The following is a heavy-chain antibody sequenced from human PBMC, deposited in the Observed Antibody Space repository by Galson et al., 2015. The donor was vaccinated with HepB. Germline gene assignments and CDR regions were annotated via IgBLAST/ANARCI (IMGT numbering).Heavy chain of an antibody. CDR1: GFTVSSNY. CDR2: IYSGGST. CDR3: ARHQYSSSSDAFDI. J-gene: IGHJ3*02. Sequence: SLRLSCAASGFTVSSNYMSWVRQAPGKGLEWVSVIYSGGSTYYADSVKGRFTISRDNSKNTLYLQMDSLRAEDTAVYYCARHQYSSSSDAFDIWGQGTMVTVSS. D-gene: IGHD6-13*01. V-gene: IGHV3-53*01.